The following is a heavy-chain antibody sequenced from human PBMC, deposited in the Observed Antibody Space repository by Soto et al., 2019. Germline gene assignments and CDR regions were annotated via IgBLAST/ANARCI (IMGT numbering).Heavy chain of an antibody. J-gene: IGHJ5*02. CDR2: ISAYNGNT. Sequence: ASVKVSCKASGYTFTSYGISWVRQAPGQGLEWMGWISAYNGNTNYAQKLQGRVTMTTDTSTSTAYMELRSLRSDDTAVYYCAVYYYDSSGYYSVDPCGQRTLVTVSS. CDR3: AVYYYDSSGYYSVDP. CDR1: GYTFTSYG. D-gene: IGHD3-22*01. V-gene: IGHV1-18*04.